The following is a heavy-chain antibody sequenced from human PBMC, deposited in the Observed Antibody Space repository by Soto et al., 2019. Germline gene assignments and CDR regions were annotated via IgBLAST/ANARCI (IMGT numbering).Heavy chain of an antibody. D-gene: IGHD2-21*01. V-gene: IGHV3-23*01. CDR1: GFTFSNYG. Sequence: GGSLRLSCETSGFTFSNYGMSWVRQVPGKGLEWVSGLTSGGSSTYYAESVKGRFTISRDNSKNTLYLQMNSLRVEDTALYYCAKRGSMVGFAFWGQGTQVTVSS. CDR3: AKRGSMVGFAF. CDR2: LTSGGSST. J-gene: IGHJ4*02.